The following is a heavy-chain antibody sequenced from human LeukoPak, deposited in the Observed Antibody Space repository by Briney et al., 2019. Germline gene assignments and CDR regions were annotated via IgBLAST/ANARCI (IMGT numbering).Heavy chain of an antibody. CDR3: ARAPGIAAAGPGDFDY. CDR2: IYTSGST. D-gene: IGHD6-13*01. CDR1: GGSISSYY. Sequence: SETLSLTCTVSGGSISSYYWSWIRQPAGKGLEWIGRIYTSGSTNYNPSLKSRVTMSVDTSKNQFSLKLSSVTAADTAVYYCARAPGIAAAGPGDFDYWGQGTLVTVSS. J-gene: IGHJ4*02. V-gene: IGHV4-4*07.